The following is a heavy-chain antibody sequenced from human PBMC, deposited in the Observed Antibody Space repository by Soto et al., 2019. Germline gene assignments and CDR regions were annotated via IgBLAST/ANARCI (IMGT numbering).Heavy chain of an antibody. CDR3: ARTSSTWYQDY. D-gene: IGHD6-13*01. CDR2: IQPGESET. J-gene: IGHJ4*02. V-gene: IGHV5-51*01. CDR1: GYSFIHYW. Sequence: AENISCTASGYSFIHYWIGWVSPMTGKGLEWMGLIQPGESETRYSPAFQGQVTISADKSITTAYLQWSSLKASDTAIYYCARTSSTWYQDYWGQGTLVTVSS.